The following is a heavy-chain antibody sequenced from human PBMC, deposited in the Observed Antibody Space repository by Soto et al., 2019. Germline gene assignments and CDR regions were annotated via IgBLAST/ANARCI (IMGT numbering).Heavy chain of an antibody. CDR3: ARQSGGYYYYGMDV. Sequence: SETLSLTCTVSGGSISSYYWSWIRQPPGKGLEWIGYIYYSGSTNYNPSLKSRVTISVDTSKNQFSLELSSVTAADSAIYYCARQSGGYYYYGMDVWGQGTTVTVSS. J-gene: IGHJ6*02. CDR2: IYYSGST. CDR1: GGSISSYY. D-gene: IGHD1-26*01. V-gene: IGHV4-59*08.